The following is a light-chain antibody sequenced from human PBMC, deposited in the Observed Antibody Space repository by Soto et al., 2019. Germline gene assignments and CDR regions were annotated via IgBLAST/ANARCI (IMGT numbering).Light chain of an antibody. V-gene: IGKV3-20*01. CDR1: QTVSSY. J-gene: IGKJ5*01. Sequence: ENVLTQSPGTLSLSPGERATLSCRASQTVSSYLTWDQQRPGQAPRLLIYGASKRATGIPDRFSGSGSGTDFTLTISRLEPEDFALYYCQQYGTSPITFGQGKRLEIK. CDR3: QQYGTSPIT. CDR2: GAS.